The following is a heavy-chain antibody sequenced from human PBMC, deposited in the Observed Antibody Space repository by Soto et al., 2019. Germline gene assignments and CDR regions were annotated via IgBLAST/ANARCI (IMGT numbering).Heavy chain of an antibody. J-gene: IGHJ6*02. V-gene: IGHV4-30-2*01. Sequence: QLQLQESGSGLVKPSQTLSLTCAVSGGSISSGGYSWSWIRQPPGKGLEWIGYIYHSGSTYYNPSLKSRVTISVDRSKNQFSLKLSSVTAADTAVYYCARSPGAPYYYGSGSYYPYGMDVWGQGTTVTVSS. CDR2: IYHSGST. CDR3: ARSPGAPYYYGSGSYYPYGMDV. D-gene: IGHD3-10*01. CDR1: GGSISSGGYS.